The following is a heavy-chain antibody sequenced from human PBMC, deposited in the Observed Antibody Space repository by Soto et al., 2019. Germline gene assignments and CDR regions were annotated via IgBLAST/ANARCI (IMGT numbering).Heavy chain of an antibody. CDR2: IFPKFGTT. Sequence: SVKVSCKASGDTDTNYVISWVRQAPGQGLEWMGGIFPKFGTTYSAQKLQDRLTITADESTSTVYMQLSSLRLDDAAVYYCEAEMTFGKLSVVWGQGTTVTVSS. J-gene: IGHJ6*02. D-gene: IGHD3-16*02. CDR1: GDTDTNYV. CDR3: EAEMTFGKLSVV. V-gene: IGHV1-69*13.